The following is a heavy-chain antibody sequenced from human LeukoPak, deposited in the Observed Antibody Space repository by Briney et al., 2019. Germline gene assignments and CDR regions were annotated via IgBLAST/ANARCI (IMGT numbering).Heavy chain of an antibody. Sequence: GGSLRLSCAASGFTFSSYSMNWVRQAPGKGLEWVSSISSSSSYIYYADSVKGRFTISRDNANNVLYLQMNSLRAEDTAVYYCARDPTYYLRYGYFDSWGQGTLVTVSS. CDR3: ARDPTYYLRYGYFDS. J-gene: IGHJ4*02. CDR1: GFTFSSYS. CDR2: ISSSSSYI. D-gene: IGHD1-26*01. V-gene: IGHV3-21*06.